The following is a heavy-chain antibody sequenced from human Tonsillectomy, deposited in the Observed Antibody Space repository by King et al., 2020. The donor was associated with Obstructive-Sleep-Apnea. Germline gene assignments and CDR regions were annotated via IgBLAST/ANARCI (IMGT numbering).Heavy chain of an antibody. CDR2: ISYDGSNQ. Sequence: VQLVESGGGVVQPGRSLRLSCAASGFTLSGYAMHWVRQAPVKGLEWLAFISYDGSNQYYADSVKGRFTISRDNSKNTLYLQMHSLRTEDTAVYFCARADSNCEWYFFDYWGQGALVTVSS. V-gene: IGHV3-30*04. D-gene: IGHD4-11*01. CDR1: GFTLSGYA. J-gene: IGHJ4*02. CDR3: ARADSNCEWYFFDY.